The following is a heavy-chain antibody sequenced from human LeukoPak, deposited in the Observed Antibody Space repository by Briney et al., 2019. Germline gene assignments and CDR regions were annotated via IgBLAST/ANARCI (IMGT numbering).Heavy chain of an antibody. D-gene: IGHD4/OR15-4a*01. V-gene: IGHV3-23*01. CDR3: AKGVHQLVYYYGMDV. J-gene: IGHJ6*02. CDR2: IGGGAGST. CDR1: GFTFSSYA. Sequence: GGSLRLSCAASGFTFSSYAMSWVRQAPGKGLEWVSAIGGGAGSTYYAGSVKGRFTISRDNSKNTLYLQMNSLRAEDTAVYYCAKGVHQLVYYYGMDVWGQGTTVTVSS.